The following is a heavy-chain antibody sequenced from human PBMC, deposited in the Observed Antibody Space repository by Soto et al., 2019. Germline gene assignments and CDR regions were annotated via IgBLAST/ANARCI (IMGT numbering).Heavy chain of an antibody. CDR1: GFTFSNYA. V-gene: IGHV3-23*01. D-gene: IGHD1-1*01. J-gene: IGHJ5*02. CDR2: ISSSGGST. Sequence: EVQLLESGGGLVQPGGSLRLSCAASGFTFSNYAMSWVRQAPGKGLEWVSAISSSGGSTYYADSVKGRFTISRDNSKNALYLQMNSLRAEETAVYYCARNTIPHPHRWGQGTLVTGSS. CDR3: ARNTIPHPHR.